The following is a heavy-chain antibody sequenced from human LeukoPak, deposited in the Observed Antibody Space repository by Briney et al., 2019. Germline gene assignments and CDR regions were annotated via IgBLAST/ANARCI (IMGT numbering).Heavy chain of an antibody. Sequence: GGSLRLSCAASGFTFSSYSMNWVRQAPGKGLEWVSSISSSSSYIYYADSVKGRFTISRDNAKNSLYLQMNSLRAEDTAVYYCAREENTIFGVDMRGGSGPTDYWGQGTLVNVSS. V-gene: IGHV3-21*01. D-gene: IGHD3-3*01. CDR3: AREENTIFGVDMRGGSGPTDY. CDR2: ISSSSSYI. J-gene: IGHJ4*02. CDR1: GFTFSSYS.